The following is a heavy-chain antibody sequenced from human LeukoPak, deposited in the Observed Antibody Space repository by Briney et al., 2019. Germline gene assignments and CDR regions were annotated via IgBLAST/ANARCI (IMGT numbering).Heavy chain of an antibody. CDR1: GFIFTTYW. V-gene: IGHV3-74*01. CDR3: TRDLVGATSDF. D-gene: IGHD1-26*01. J-gene: IGHJ4*02. Sequence: TGGSLRLSCSASGFIFTTYWMHWVRDAPGKGLVWVARINSDGSDTYYADSVKGRFTISRDNSKNTVYLQMNSLRAEDTAVYYCTRDLVGATSDFWGQGTLVTVSS. CDR2: INSDGSDT.